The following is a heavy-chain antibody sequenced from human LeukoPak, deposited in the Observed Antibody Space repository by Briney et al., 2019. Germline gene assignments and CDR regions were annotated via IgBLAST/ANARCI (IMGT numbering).Heavy chain of an antibody. CDR2: IYPGDSDT. V-gene: IGHV5-51*01. Sequence: GESLKISCKGSGYIFNRYWIGWVRQMPGRGLEWMGIIYPGDSDTRYSPSFQGQVTISADKSISTAYLQWSSLKASDTAMYFCARADYFGSWTYFDYWGQGALVTVSS. CDR1: GYIFNRYW. CDR3: ARADYFGSWTYFDY. D-gene: IGHD3-10*01. J-gene: IGHJ4*02.